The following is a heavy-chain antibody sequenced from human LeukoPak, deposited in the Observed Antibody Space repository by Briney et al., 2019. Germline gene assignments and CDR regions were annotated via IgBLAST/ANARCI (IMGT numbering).Heavy chain of an antibody. J-gene: IGHJ5*02. Sequence: SQTLSLTCAISGDSGSSNCVTWNWIRQSPSRVLEWLGRTYYRSTRYNDYAVSVRCRITVNPDTSKNQFSLHLNSMTPEDTAVYYCARRLTQYDCFDPWGQGILVTVSS. CDR3: ARRLTQYDCFDP. D-gene: IGHD2-2*01. CDR2: TYYRSTRYN. V-gene: IGHV6-1*01. CDR1: GDSGSSNCVT.